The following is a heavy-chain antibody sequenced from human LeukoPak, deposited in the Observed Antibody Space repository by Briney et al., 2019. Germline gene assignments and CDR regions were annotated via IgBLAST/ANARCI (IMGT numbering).Heavy chain of an antibody. Sequence: SETLSLTCSVSGGSINGDIYYWGWIRQPPGKGLEWIGSIHYSGSTYYSPSLKSRVTISVDTSKNQFSLRLSSVTAADTALYYCARSRSGTRWSISIDYWGQGTLVTVSS. CDR3: ARSRSGTRWSISIDY. CDR2: IHYSGST. D-gene: IGHD3-10*01. V-gene: IGHV4-39*01. J-gene: IGHJ4*02. CDR1: GGSINGDIYY.